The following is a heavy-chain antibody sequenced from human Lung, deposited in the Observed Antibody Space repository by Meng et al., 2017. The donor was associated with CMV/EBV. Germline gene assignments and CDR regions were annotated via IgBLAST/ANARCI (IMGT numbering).Heavy chain of an antibody. CDR3: ARAPGYRSLYGMDV. CDR2: IYYSGST. J-gene: IGHJ6*02. CDR1: YGSVSSGSYY. D-gene: IGHD1-1*01. Sequence: ETXSLTXXVSYGSVSSGSYYWSWIRQPPGKGLEWIGYIYYSGSTNYNPSLKSRVTISIDTSKNQFSLKLSSVTAADTAVYYCARAPGYRSLYGMDVWGQGTTVTVSS. V-gene: IGHV4-61*01.